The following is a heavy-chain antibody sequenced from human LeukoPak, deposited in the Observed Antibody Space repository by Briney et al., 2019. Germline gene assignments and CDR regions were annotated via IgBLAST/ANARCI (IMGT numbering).Heavy chain of an antibody. J-gene: IGHJ6*02. CDR3: ARDKYSSSWYSSYYYYGMDV. CDR2: IWYDGSNK. D-gene: IGHD6-13*01. V-gene: IGHV3-33*01. CDR1: GFTFSSYG. Sequence: GGSLRLSCAASGFTFSSYGMHWIRQAPGKGLEWVAVIWYDGSNKYYADSVKGRFTISRDNAKNTLYLQMNSLRAEDTAVYYCARDKYSSSWYSSYYYYGMDVWGQGTTVTVSS.